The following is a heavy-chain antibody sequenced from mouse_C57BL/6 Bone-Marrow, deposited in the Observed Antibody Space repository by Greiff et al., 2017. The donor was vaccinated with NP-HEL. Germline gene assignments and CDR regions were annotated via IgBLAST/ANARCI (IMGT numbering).Heavy chain of an antibody. Sequence: VQLQQSGAELVRPGASVKLSCTASGFNIKDDYMHWVKQRPEQGLEWIGWIDPENGDTEYASKFQGKATITADTSSNTAYLQLSSLTSEDTAVYYCTTQLWLRREVWFAYWGQGTLVTVSA. V-gene: IGHV14-4*01. CDR3: TTQLWLRREVWFAY. J-gene: IGHJ3*01. D-gene: IGHD2-2*01. CDR1: GFNIKDDY. CDR2: IDPENGDT.